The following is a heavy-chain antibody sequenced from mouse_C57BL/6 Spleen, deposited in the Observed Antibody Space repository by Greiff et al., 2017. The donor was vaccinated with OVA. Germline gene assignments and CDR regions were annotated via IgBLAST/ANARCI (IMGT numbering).Heavy chain of an antibody. Sequence: VQLQQSGPELVKPGASVKISCKASGYSFTDYNMSWVKQSTGKSLEWIGVINPNYGTTSYNPKFKGKATLTVDQSSSTAYLQLNSLTSEDSAVYYCARSRVEDYTWFAYWGQGTLVTVSA. V-gene: IGHV1-39*01. CDR1: GYSFTDYN. J-gene: IGHJ3*01. CDR2: INPNYGTT. CDR3: ARSRVEDYTWFAY. D-gene: IGHD2-4*01.